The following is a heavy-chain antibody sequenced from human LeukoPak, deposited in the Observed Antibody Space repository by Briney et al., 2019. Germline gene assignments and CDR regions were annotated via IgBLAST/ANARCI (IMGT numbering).Heavy chain of an antibody. Sequence: PGGSLRLSCAASGFTFSRYAMTWVRLAPGKGLEWVSGISYHGGSRFYAASVRGRFTISRDDSRNTVFLQMNSLRAEDTALYYCAKFAACGGDCWGFDPWGQGTLVTVSS. CDR2: ISYHGGSR. CDR1: GFTFSRYA. D-gene: IGHD2-21*02. CDR3: AKFAACGGDCWGFDP. J-gene: IGHJ5*02. V-gene: IGHV3-23*01.